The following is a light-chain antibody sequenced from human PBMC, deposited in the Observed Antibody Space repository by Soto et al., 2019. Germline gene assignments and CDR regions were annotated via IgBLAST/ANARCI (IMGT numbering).Light chain of an antibody. V-gene: IGKV3-11*01. J-gene: IGKJ1*01. CDR1: QSVGTS. CDR2: HAA. CDR3: QHRSSWPRS. Sequence: EIVMTQSQATLSLSPGDRATLSCRASQSVGTSLAWYKQQPGQAPRLLIHHAAYRASGIPERFSGSGSGTAFSLSISSLEPDDFAVYYCQHRSSWPRSFGRGTKVEV.